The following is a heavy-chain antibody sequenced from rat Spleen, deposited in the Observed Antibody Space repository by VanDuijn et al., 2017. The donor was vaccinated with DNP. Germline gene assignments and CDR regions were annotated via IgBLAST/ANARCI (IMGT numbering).Heavy chain of an antibody. D-gene: IGHD1-2*01. CDR1: GFIFSNYD. CDR2: ISNTGDST. J-gene: IGHJ4*01. V-gene: IGHV5-19*01. Sequence: EVQLVESGGGLVQPGRSLKLSCAASGFIFSNYDMAWVRQAPTKGLDWVATISNTGDSTYYRDSVKGRFTISRDNGESSLYLQMNSLRSEDTATYYCAREEQLSLYYAMDAWGQGTSVTVSS. CDR3: AREEQLSLYYAMDA.